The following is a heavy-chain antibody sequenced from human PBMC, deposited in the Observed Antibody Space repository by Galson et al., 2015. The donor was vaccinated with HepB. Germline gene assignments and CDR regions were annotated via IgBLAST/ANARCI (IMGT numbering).Heavy chain of an antibody. D-gene: IGHD3-16*01. CDR3: AREVMIRTLAHKTPDY. J-gene: IGHJ4*02. V-gene: IGHV3-7*03. CDR2: VNLDGSEM. CDR1: GFTFSAYW. Sequence: SLRLSCAASGFTFSAYWMSWVRQVPGKGLEWVADVNLDGSEMYYADSVKGRFTISRDNAGRSVSLHMYSLRAEDTAVYYCAREVMIRTLAHKTPDYWGQGTLVTVSS.